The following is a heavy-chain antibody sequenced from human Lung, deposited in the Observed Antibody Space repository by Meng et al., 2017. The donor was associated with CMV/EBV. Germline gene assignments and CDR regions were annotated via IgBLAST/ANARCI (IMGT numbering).Heavy chain of an antibody. Sequence: DSGVSISTDNWWSWVRQPPGKGLEWIGEIYRSGSTNYSPSLKSRVTISIDRSKNQFSLRLTSVTAADTAVYYCAKEWLDATTGQFDYWGQGTLVTVSS. J-gene: IGHJ4*02. V-gene: IGHV4-4*02. CDR2: IYRSGST. CDR1: GVSISTDNW. CDR3: AKEWLDATTGQFDY. D-gene: IGHD1-26*01.